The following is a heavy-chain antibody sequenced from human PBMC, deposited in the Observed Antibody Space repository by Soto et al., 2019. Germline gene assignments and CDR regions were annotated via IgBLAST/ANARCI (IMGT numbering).Heavy chain of an antibody. J-gene: IGHJ4*02. V-gene: IGHV3-74*01. CDR3: TSSAYSYISDY. CDR1: GFTFSNCW. CDR2: INSDGSTT. D-gene: IGHD5-18*01. Sequence: GESLKISCAASGFTFSNCWMHWVRQAPGKGLVWVSRINSDGSTTSYADSVKGRFTISRDNAKDTLYLQMNSLRDEDTAVYYCTSSAYSYISDYWGQGTLVTVSS.